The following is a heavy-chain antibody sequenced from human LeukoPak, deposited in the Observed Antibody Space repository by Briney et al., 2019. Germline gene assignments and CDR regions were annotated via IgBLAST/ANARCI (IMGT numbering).Heavy chain of an antibody. D-gene: IGHD5-18*01. Sequence: ASVKVSCKASGYTFTSYDINWVRQATGQGLEWMGWINPNSGGTNYAQKFQGRVTMTRDTSISTAYMELSRLRSDDTAVYYCATRTRYTDAFDIWGQGTMVTVSS. CDR3: ATRTRYTDAFDI. J-gene: IGHJ3*02. CDR1: GYTFTSYD. CDR2: INPNSGGT. V-gene: IGHV1-2*02.